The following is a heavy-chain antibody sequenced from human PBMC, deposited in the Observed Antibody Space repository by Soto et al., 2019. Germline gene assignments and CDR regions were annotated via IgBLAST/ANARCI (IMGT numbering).Heavy chain of an antibody. J-gene: IGHJ6*02. CDR3: ARDHGEQWLVPDFYYYYGMDV. Sequence: GGSLRLSCAASGFTFSSYDMHWVRQAPGKGLEWVAVISYDGSNKYYADSVKGRFTISRDNSKNTLYLQMNSLRAEDTAVYYCARDHGEQWLVPDFYYYYGMDVWGQGTTVTVAS. CDR2: ISYDGSNK. D-gene: IGHD6-19*01. V-gene: IGHV3-30-3*01. CDR1: GFTFSSYD.